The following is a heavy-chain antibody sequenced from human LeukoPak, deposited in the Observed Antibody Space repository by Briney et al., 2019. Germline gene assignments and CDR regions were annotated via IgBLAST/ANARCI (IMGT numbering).Heavy chain of an antibody. J-gene: IGHJ5*02. D-gene: IGHD5-12*01. CDR3: ARTWMHEAYNWFDP. V-gene: IGHV1-46*01. CDR1: GYTFTTYY. CDR2: INPRGGST. Sequence: GASVKVSCKASGYTFTTYYMHWVRQAPRQGLEWLGIINPRGGSTSYAQKFQGRVTMTRDMSTSTVYMELSSLRSEDTAVYYCARTWMHEAYNWFDPWGQGTLVTVSS.